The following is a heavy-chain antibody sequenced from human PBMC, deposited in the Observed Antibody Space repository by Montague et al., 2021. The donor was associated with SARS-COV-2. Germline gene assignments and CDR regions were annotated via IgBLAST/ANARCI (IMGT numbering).Heavy chain of an antibody. V-gene: IGHV3-30-3*01. CDR3: ARVLGGYYGMDV. CDR1: GFTFSSYA. Sequence: SLRLSCAASGFTFSSYAMHWVRQAPGKGLEWVAVISYDGSSKYYADPVKGRFTISRDNSKNTLYLQMNSLRAEDTAVYYCARVLGGYYGMDVWGQGTTVTVSS. CDR2: ISYDGSSK. D-gene: IGHD2/OR15-2a*01. J-gene: IGHJ6*02.